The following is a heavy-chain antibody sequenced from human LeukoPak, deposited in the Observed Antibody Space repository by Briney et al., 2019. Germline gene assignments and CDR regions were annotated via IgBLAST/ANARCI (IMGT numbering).Heavy chain of an antibody. CDR3: ARDLAFGEMVTNRGAFDI. V-gene: IGHV1-2*02. J-gene: IGHJ3*02. Sequence: GASVTVSCKASGYTFTGYYIHWVRQAPGQGLEWMGWINPYSGGTNYAQKFQDRVTMTRDTSISTLYMELTRLRSDDTAVYYCARDLAFGEMVTNRGAFDIWGQGTMVTVSS. D-gene: IGHD5-24*01. CDR1: GYTFTGYY. CDR2: INPYSGGT.